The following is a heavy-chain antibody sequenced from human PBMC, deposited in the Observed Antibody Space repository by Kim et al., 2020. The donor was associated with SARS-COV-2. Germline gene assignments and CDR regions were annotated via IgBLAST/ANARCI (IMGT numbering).Heavy chain of an antibody. CDR1: GFTFSSYG. CDR3: AKDLKGILAPDFDY. J-gene: IGHJ4*02. V-gene: IGHV3-33*06. Sequence: GGSLRLSCAASGFTFSSYGMHWVRQAPGKGLEWVAVIWYDGSNKYYADSVKGRFTISRDNSKNTLYLQMNSLRAEDTAVYYCAKDLKGILAPDFDYWGQGTLVTVSS. CDR2: IWYDGSNK. D-gene: IGHD5-18*01.